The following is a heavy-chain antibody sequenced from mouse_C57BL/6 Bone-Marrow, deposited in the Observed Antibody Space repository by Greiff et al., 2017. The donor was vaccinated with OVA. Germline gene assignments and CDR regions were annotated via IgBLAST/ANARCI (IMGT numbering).Heavy chain of an antibody. D-gene: IGHD1-1*01. J-gene: IGHJ3*01. Sequence: VQLQQPGAELVKPGASVKLSCKASGYTFTSYWMHWVKQRPGQGLEWIGMIHPNSGSTNYNEKFKSKATLTVDKSSSTAYMQLSSLTSEDSAVYYCARGGTTVVATRFAYWGQGTLVTVSA. CDR3: ARGGTTVVATRFAY. V-gene: IGHV1-64*01. CDR2: IHPNSGST. CDR1: GYTFTSYW.